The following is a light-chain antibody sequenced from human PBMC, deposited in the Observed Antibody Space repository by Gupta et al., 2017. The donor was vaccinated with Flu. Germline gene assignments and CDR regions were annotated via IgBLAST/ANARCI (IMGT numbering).Light chain of an antibody. CDR3: QQYYSTSWR. J-gene: IGKJ1*01. V-gene: IGKV4-1*01. Sequence: DIVMTQSLDSLAVSLGERATINCKSSQSVLYSSNNKNYLAWYQQKPGQPPKLLIYWASTRESGVPDRFSGSGSGTDFTLTISSLQAEDVAVYYCQQYYSTSWRFGQGTKVEIK. CDR2: WAS. CDR1: QSVLYSSNNKNY.